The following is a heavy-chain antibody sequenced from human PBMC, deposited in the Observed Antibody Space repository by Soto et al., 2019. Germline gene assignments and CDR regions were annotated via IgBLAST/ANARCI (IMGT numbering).Heavy chain of an antibody. V-gene: IGHV3-7*01. D-gene: IGHD2-2*01. CDR2: IKQDGSEK. Sequence: EVQLVESGGGLVQPGGSLRLSCAASGFTFSSYWMSWVGQAPGKGLEWVANIKQDGSEKYYVDSVKGRFTISRDNAKNSLYLQMNSLRAEDTAVYYCARVGYCSSTSCYDTTMKSDYWGQGTLVTVSS. CDR3: ARVGYCSSTSCYDTTMKSDY. CDR1: GFTFSSYW. J-gene: IGHJ4*02.